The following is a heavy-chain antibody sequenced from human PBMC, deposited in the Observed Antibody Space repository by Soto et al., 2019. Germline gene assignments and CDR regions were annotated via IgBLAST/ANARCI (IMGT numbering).Heavy chain of an antibody. V-gene: IGHV1-69*06. CDR3: ASERSAQDFDF. CDR1: GGTFSSHG. Sequence: QVQLVQSGTVVQRRGSSVKVSCQASGGTFSSHGMAWVRQAPGQGLEWMGGIIPTFGTPTYAPKFQGRVTIIADKSTNPAYMELSSLRSEGTGVYYCASERSAQDFDFWGQGTLITVSS. J-gene: IGHJ4*02. D-gene: IGHD1-26*01. CDR2: IIPTFGTP.